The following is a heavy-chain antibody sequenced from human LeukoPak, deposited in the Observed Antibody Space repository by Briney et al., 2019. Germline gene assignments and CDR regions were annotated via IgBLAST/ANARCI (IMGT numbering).Heavy chain of an antibody. D-gene: IGHD6-6*01. Sequence: GGSLRLSCAASGFTVSSNYMSWDRQAPGKGLEWVSVIYSGGSTYYADSVKGRFTISRDNSKNTLYLQMNSLRAEDTAVYYCARNGFTYSSSSLGAFDIWGQGTMVTVSS. CDR3: ARNGFTYSSSSLGAFDI. J-gene: IGHJ3*02. CDR1: GFTVSSNY. V-gene: IGHV3-53*01. CDR2: IYSGGST.